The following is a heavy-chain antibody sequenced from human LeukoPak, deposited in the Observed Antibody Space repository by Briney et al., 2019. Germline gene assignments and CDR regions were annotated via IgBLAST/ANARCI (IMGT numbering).Heavy chain of an antibody. J-gene: IGHJ3*02. CDR1: GFTFGDYY. Sequence: GGSLRLSCAASGFTFGDYYMSWIRQAPGKGLEWVSYISSSGSTIYYADSVKGRFTISRDNAKNSLYLQMNSLRAEDTAVYYCARDRYCSGGSCYSDAFDIWGQGTMVTVSS. V-gene: IGHV3-11*01. CDR3: ARDRYCSGGSCYSDAFDI. CDR2: ISSSGSTI. D-gene: IGHD2-15*01.